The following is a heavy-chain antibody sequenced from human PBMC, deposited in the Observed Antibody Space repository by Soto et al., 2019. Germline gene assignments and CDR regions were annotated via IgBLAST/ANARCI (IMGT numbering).Heavy chain of an antibody. V-gene: IGHV4-39*01. CDR1: GGSISSSSHY. Sequence: PTETLSLTCTVSGGSISSSSHYWGWIRQPPGKGLEWIGSIYYSGSTYYNPSLKSRVTISVDTSKNQFSLKLSSVTAADTGVYYCVRSLMDVWGKGSTVTVAP. CDR3: VRSLMDV. J-gene: IGHJ6*04. CDR2: IYYSGST.